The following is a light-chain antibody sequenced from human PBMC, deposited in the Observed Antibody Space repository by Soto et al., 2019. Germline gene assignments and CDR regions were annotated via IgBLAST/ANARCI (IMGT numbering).Light chain of an antibody. CDR2: LAS. J-gene: IGKJ1*01. Sequence: EILLTQSPATLSVSPGERATLSCRASQAVNTRLAWYQHKPGQAPRLLIYLASNRDAGVPARFSGSGSGTDFTLTISDVEPEDFAVYYCHQRQSWPRTFGQGTKVDI. V-gene: IGKV3-11*01. CDR3: HQRQSWPRT. CDR1: QAVNTR.